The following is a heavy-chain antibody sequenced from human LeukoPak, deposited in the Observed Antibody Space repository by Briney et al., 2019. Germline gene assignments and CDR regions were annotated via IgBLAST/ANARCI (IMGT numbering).Heavy chain of an antibody. Sequence: SETLSLTCTVSGGSISSYYWSWIRQPPGKGLEWIGYIHYSGSTNYNPSLKSRVTISVDTSKNQFSLKLSSVTAADTAVYYCARADVTRDAFDIWGQGTMATVSS. CDR3: ARADVTRDAFDI. J-gene: IGHJ3*02. V-gene: IGHV4-59*12. D-gene: IGHD1-14*01. CDR2: IHYSGST. CDR1: GGSISSYY.